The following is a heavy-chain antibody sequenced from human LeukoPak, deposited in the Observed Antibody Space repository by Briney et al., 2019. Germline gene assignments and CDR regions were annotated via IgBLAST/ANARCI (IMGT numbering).Heavy chain of an antibody. J-gene: IGHJ4*02. Sequence: PGGSLRLSCAASRFTFSNYAMSWDRQAPGKGLEWVSSITGNGDYTDYADSVKGRLTISRDNSDNTAYLHMNSLRSEDTAVYYCAKRSGINYGFFDSWGQGTLVTVSS. V-gene: IGHV3-23*01. CDR1: RFTFSNYA. CDR2: ITGNGDYT. CDR3: AKRSGINYGFFDS. D-gene: IGHD1-26*01.